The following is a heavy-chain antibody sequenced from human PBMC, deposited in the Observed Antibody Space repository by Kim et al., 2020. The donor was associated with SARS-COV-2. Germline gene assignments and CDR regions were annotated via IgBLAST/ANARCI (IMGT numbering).Heavy chain of an antibody. J-gene: IGHJ4*02. Sequence: SETLSLTCAVYGGSFSGYYWSWIRQPPGKGLEWIGEINHSGSTNYNPSLKSRVTISVDTSKNQFSLKLSSVTAADTAVYYCARGRRGNFDYWGQGTLVT. V-gene: IGHV4-34*01. CDR3: ARGRRGNFDY. CDR1: GGSFSGYY. CDR2: INHSGST.